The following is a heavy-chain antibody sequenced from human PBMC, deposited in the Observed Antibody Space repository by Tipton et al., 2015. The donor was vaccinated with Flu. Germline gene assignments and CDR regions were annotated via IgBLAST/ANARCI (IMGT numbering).Heavy chain of an antibody. CDR2: LSWNSGNI. CDR1: GFNSDDYA. Sequence: SLRLSCVASGFNSDDYAMHWVRQAPGKGLEWVSGLSWNSGNIAYADSVRGRFTISRDNAKNSLYLQMNSLRVEDTALYYCAREMSSGNKRYGMDVWGQGTTVIVSS. J-gene: IGHJ6*02. CDR3: AREMSSGNKRYGMDV. V-gene: IGHV3-9*02. D-gene: IGHD1-26*01.